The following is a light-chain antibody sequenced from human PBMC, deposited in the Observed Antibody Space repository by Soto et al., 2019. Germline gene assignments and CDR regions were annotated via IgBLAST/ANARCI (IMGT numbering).Light chain of an antibody. CDR1: SSDVGGYNY. CDR2: DVS. CDR3: SSYTSRSTVV. J-gene: IGLJ2*01. Sequence: QSALTQPASVSGSPGQSITISCTGPSSDVGGYNYVSWYQQHPGKAPKLMIYDVSNRPSGVSNRFSGSKSGNTASLTISGLQAEDEADYYCSSYTSRSTVVFGGGTKLTVL. V-gene: IGLV2-14*01.